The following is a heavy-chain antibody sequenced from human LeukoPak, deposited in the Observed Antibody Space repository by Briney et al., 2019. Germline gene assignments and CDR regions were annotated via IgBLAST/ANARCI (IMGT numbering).Heavy chain of an antibody. Sequence: ASVKVSCKASGYAFTSYAMNWVRQAPGQGLEWMGWINTNTGNPTYAQGFTGRFVFSLDTSVSTAYLQISSLKAEDTAVYYCARDWRPRLGESTPPWSSMGYWGQGTLVTVSS. D-gene: IGHD3-10*01. V-gene: IGHV7-4-1*02. J-gene: IGHJ4*02. CDR1: GYAFTSYA. CDR2: INTNTGNP. CDR3: ARDWRPRLGESTPPWSSMGY.